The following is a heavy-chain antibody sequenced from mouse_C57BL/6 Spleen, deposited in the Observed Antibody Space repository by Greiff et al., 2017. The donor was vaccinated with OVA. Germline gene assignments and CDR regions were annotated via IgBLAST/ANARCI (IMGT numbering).Heavy chain of an antibody. CDR2: IDPSDSET. V-gene: IGHV1-52*01. J-gene: IGHJ1*03. CDR1: GYTFTSYW. Sequence: QVQLQQPGAELVRPGSSVKLSCKASGYTFTSYWMHWVKQRPIQGLEWIGNIDPSDSETHYNQKFKDKATLTVDKSSSTAYMQLSSLTSEDSAVYYCAREVYDQGYFDVWGTGTTVTVSS. D-gene: IGHD2-12*01. CDR3: AREVYDQGYFDV.